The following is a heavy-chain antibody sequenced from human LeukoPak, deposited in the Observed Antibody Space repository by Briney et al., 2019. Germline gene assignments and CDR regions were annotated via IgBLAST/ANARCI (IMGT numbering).Heavy chain of an antibody. J-gene: IGHJ5*02. D-gene: IGHD3-3*01. V-gene: IGHV3-23*01. CDR1: GFTFSSYA. CDR3: ARDRSHRYWNGYYTDNWFDP. CDR2: ISGNSGSDA. Sequence: GGSLRLSCAASGFTFSSYAMGWVRQAPGKGLEWFSAISGNSGSDAYYADAVKGRFTISRDNSKTTLYLEMNSLRAEDTAVYFCARDRSHRYWNGYYTDNWFDPWGQGTLVTVSS.